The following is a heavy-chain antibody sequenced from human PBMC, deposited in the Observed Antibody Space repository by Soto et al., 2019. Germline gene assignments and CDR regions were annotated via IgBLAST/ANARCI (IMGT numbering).Heavy chain of an antibody. J-gene: IGHJ6*02. CDR3: ARIAAAGTLRHYYYYYGMYV. CDR1: GYTFTSYG. V-gene: IGHV1-18*01. Sequence: ASVKVSCKASGYTFTSYGISWVRQAPGQGLEWMGWISAYNGNTNYAQKLQGRVTMTTDTSTSTAYMELRSLRSDDTAVYYCARIAAAGTLRHYYYYYGMYVCGQGTTVTFTS. D-gene: IGHD6-13*01. CDR2: ISAYNGNT.